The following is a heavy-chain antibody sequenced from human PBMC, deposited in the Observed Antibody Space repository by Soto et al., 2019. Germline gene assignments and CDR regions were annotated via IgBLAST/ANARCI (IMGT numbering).Heavy chain of an antibody. V-gene: IGHV4-59*01. D-gene: IGHD4-17*01. Sequence: QVHLQESGPGLVKPSETLSLTCTVSGDSMRSKYWNWIRQSPGKGLEWIGHVYYDGNTKYNPSLTRPGAIAIDPSKSQFSLNLTSVTAADTAMYYCARVFPDDNGDVGWFDPWGQGTLVRVSS. CDR2: VYYDGNT. CDR1: GDSMRSKY. CDR3: ARVFPDDNGDVGWFDP. J-gene: IGHJ5*02.